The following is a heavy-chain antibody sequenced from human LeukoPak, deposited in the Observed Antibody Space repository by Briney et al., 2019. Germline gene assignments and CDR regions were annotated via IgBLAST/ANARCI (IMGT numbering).Heavy chain of an antibody. CDR1: GDSISSNSYY. J-gene: IGHJ5*02. CDR2: IYYSGST. CDR3: ARKAWVAATPDWFDP. V-gene: IGHV4-39*07. Sequence: SETLSLTCTVSGDSISSNSYYWGWIRQPPGKGLEWIGSIYYSGSTYYNPSLKSRVTISVDTSKNQFSLKLSSVTAADTAVYYCARKAWVAATPDWFDPWGQGTLVTVSS. D-gene: IGHD2-15*01.